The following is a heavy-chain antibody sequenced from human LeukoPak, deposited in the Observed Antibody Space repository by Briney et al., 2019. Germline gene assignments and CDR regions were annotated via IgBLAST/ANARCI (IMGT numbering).Heavy chain of an antibody. CDR1: GFTFSDYY. J-gene: IGHJ4*02. Sequence: GGSLRLSCAASGFTFSDYYMSWIRQAPGKGLEWVSVIYSGGSTYYADSVKGRFTISRDNSKDTLYLQMNSLRAEDTAVYYCAREGCSSTSCQQLDYWGQGTLVTVSS. V-gene: IGHV3-53*01. CDR2: IYSGGST. D-gene: IGHD2-2*01. CDR3: AREGCSSTSCQQLDY.